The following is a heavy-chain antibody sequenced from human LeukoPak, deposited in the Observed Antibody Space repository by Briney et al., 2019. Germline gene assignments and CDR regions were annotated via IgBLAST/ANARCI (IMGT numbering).Heavy chain of an antibody. V-gene: IGHV4-39*01. CDR1: GGSISSSSYY. J-gene: IGHJ4*02. Sequence: SETLSLTCTASGGSISSSSYYWGWIRQPPGKGLEWIGSIYYSGSTYYNPSLKGRVTISVDTSKNQFSLKLSSVTAADTAVYYCAICYGANEGSFDYWGQGTLVTVSS. CDR2: IYYSGST. CDR3: AICYGANEGSFDY. D-gene: IGHD4-17*01.